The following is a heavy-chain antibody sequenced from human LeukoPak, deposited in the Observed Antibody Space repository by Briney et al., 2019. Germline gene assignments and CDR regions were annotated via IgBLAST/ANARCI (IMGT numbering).Heavy chain of an antibody. CDR1: GCSISSSSYY. CDR2: IYYSGST. Sequence: SETLSLTCTVSGCSISSSSYYWGWIRQPPGKGLEWIGSIYYSGSTYYNPSRKSRVTISVDTSKNQFSLKLSSVTAADTAVYYCATVDVVVTATFDYWGQGTLVTVSS. D-gene: IGHD2-21*02. CDR3: ATVDVVVTATFDY. J-gene: IGHJ4*02. V-gene: IGHV4-39*07.